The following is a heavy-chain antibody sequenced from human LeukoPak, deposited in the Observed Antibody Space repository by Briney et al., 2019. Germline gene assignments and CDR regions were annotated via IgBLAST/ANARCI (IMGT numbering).Heavy chain of an antibody. J-gene: IGHJ4*02. CDR3: ARDLIVGSTITYYFDY. CDR2: ISSRGNSI. Sequence: PGGSLRLSCASSGFTFSRFGMNWVRQAPGKGLEWVSFISSRGNSIYYGDSVKGRFTISRDNAKNSLYLQMNSLRADDTAMYSCARDLIVGSTITYYFDYCGQGTLVTASS. D-gene: IGHD1-26*01. V-gene: IGHV3-48*01. CDR1: GFTFSRFG.